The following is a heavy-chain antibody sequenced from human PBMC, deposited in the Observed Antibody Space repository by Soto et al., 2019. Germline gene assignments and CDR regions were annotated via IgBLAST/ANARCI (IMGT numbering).Heavy chain of an antibody. Sequence: EGQLLQSGGGLVQPGESLRLSCAAPGFTFSSSGMSWVRQAPGKGLEWVSSISIRGDYRYYADSVKGRFTISRDNSKNTLYLQMSSLAAEDTALYYCATPGGFDFWGQGTMVAVSS. CDR3: ATPGGFDF. D-gene: IGHD2-15*01. V-gene: IGHV3-23*01. J-gene: IGHJ3*01. CDR1: GFTFSSSG. CDR2: ISIRGDYR.